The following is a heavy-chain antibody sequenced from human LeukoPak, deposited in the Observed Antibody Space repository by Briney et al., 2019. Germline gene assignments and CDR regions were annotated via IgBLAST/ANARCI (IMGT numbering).Heavy chain of an antibody. CDR2: IYSGGST. CDR3: ARDGSVAGTFFDY. V-gene: IGHV3-53*01. CDR1: GFTFSDYY. Sequence: PGGSLRLSCAASGFTFSDYYMTWVRQAPGKGLEWVSVIYSGGSTYYADSVKGRFTISRDNSKNAVYLQMNSLRVEDTAVYYCARDGSVAGTFFDYWGQGTLVTVSS. D-gene: IGHD6-19*01. J-gene: IGHJ4*02.